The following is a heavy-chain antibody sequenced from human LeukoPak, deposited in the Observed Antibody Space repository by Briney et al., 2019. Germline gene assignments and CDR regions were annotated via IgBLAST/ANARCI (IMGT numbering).Heavy chain of an antibody. V-gene: IGHV3-23*01. Sequence: GGSLRLSCVASGFTFTSDAMNWVRQAPGKGLEWVSSTVSRGTTQYADSVKGRFTVSRDTSKNTLYLQMNSLRADDTAVYYCAKDPDSSGYDAFDIWGQGTMVTVSS. CDR3: AKDPDSSGYDAFDI. CDR2: TVSRGTT. CDR1: GFTFTSDA. D-gene: IGHD6-19*01. J-gene: IGHJ3*02.